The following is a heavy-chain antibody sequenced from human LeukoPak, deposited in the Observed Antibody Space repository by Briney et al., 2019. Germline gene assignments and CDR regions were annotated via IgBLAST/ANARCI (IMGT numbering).Heavy chain of an antibody. D-gene: IGHD6-13*01. CDR3: ARVPYSSSWYGWDYYYYYMDV. CDR2: ISAYNGNT. J-gene: IGHJ6*03. Sequence: ASVKVSCKASGYTFTSYGISWVRQAPGQGLEWMGWISAYNGNTNYAQKLQGRVTMTTDTSTSTAYMELRSLRSDDTAVYYCARVPYSSSWYGWDYYYYYMDVWGKGTTVTVFS. CDR1: GYTFTSYG. V-gene: IGHV1-18*01.